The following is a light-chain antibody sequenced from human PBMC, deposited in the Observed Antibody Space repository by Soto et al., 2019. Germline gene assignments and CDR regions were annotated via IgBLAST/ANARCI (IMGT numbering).Light chain of an antibody. V-gene: IGKV3-20*01. CDR1: QSVSSSY. Sequence: EIILTQSPDTLSLSPGERATLSCRGSQSVSSSYLAWYQQKPGQAPRLLIYGASSRATGIPDRISGSGSGTDFTLTISSLEPEDFAVYYCQQYGSSPTFGQGTKVDI. J-gene: IGKJ1*01. CDR2: GAS. CDR3: QQYGSSPT.